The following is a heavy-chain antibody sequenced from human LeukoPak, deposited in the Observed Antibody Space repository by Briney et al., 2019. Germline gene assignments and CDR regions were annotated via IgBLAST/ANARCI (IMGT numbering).Heavy chain of an antibody. CDR1: GFNISDFW. CDR3: VRLIVGAIDY. V-gene: IGHV3-7*01. Sequence: GGSLRLSCAASGFNISDFWMTWVRQAPGKGLEWVANIKEDGTEKHFIDSVKGRFTISRDNTKNILYLQMNSLRVEDTAVYYCVRLIVGAIDYWGQGTLVTVSS. D-gene: IGHD1-26*01. J-gene: IGHJ4*02. CDR2: IKEDGTEK.